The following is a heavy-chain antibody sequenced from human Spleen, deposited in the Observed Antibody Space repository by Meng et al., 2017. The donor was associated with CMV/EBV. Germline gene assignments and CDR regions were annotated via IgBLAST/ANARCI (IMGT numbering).Heavy chain of an antibody. V-gene: IGHV1-2*02. CDR3: ARDSIGYCGDTPCYYFDY. CDR1: GFTFTGYY. J-gene: IGHJ4*02. Sequence: ASVKVSCKTSGFTFTGYYVHWVRQAPGKGPEWMAWINPKSGDTNYAEKFQGRVTVTRDTSINTAYMELSSLRSDDTAVYFCARDSIGYCGDTPCYYFDYWGEGTVVTVSS. D-gene: IGHD2-21*01. CDR2: INPKSGDT.